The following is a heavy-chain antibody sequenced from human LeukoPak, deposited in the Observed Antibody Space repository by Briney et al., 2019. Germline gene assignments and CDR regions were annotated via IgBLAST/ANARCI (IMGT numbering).Heavy chain of an antibody. CDR1: GFTFSSYW. D-gene: IGHD6-19*01. V-gene: IGHV3-74*01. Sequence: VGSLRLSCAASGFTFSSYWMHWVRQAPGKRLVWVSRINSDGSSTSYADSVKGRFTISRDNSKNTLYLQMNSLRAEDTAVYYCGRDPIYSSGWLMSYFQRWGPRTLVTVSS. J-gene: IGHJ1*01. CDR3: GRDPIYSSGWLMSYFQR. CDR2: INSDGSST.